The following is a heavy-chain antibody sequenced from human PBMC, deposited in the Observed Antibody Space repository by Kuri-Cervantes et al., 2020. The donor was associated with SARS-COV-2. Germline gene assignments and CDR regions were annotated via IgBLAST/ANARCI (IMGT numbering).Heavy chain of an antibody. CDR2: IYSGGST. D-gene: IGHD2-21*01. CDR1: GFTVSSNY. J-gene: IGHJ4*02. V-gene: IGHV3-66*01. Sequence: GESLKISCAASGFTVSSNYMSWVRQAPGKGLEWVSVIYSGGSTYYADSVKGRFTISRDNSKNTLYLQMNNLRGDDTAVYFCARGRVGVQDFWGQGTLVTSSS. CDR3: ARGRVGVQDF.